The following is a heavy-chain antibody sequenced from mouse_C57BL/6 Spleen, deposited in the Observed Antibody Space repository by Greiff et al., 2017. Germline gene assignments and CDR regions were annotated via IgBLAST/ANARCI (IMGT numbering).Heavy chain of an antibody. V-gene: IGHV1-53*01. CDR1: GYTFTSYW. Sequence: QVHVKQPGTELVKPGASVKLSCKASGYTFTSYWMHWVKQRPGQGLEWIGNINPSNGGTNYNEKFKSKATLTVDKSSSTAYMQLSSLTSEDSAVYYCARCGYGSSYPAWCFDVWGTGTTVTVSS. D-gene: IGHD1-1*01. J-gene: IGHJ1*03. CDR2: INPSNGGT. CDR3: ARCGYGSSYPAWCFDV.